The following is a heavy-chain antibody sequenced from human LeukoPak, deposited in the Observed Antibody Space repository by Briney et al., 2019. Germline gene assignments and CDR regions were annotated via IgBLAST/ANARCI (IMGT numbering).Heavy chain of an antibody. Sequence: GESLKIXXKGSGYNFXXXXXXXVRQTPGXGXXXXGIIYPGDSDTRYSXSXQGXXTIXADKSISTAYLQWSSPKASDTAMYYCARSGSSWSHLDYWGQGSRVTVSS. V-gene: IGHV5-51*01. CDR2: IYPGDSDT. CDR3: ARSGSSWSHLDY. CDR1: GYNFXXXX. J-gene: IGHJ4*02. D-gene: IGHD6-13*01.